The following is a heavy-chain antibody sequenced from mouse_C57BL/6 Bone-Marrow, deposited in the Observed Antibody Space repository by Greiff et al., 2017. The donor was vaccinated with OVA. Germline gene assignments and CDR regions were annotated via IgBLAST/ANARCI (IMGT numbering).Heavy chain of an antibody. Sequence: VQLQQSGAELVKPGASVKLSCTASGFNIKDYYMHWVKQRTEQGLEWIGRIDPEDGDTKYAPNFQGKATITADTSSNTAYLQLSSLTSEDTAVDYCARLNGYYSFAYWGQGTLVTVSA. CDR3: ARLNGYYSFAY. J-gene: IGHJ3*01. CDR1: GFNIKDYY. V-gene: IGHV14-2*01. D-gene: IGHD2-3*01. CDR2: IDPEDGDT.